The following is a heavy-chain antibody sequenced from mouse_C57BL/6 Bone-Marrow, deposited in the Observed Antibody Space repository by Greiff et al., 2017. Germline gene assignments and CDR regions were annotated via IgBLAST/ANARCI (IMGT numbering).Heavy chain of an antibody. V-gene: IGHV2-9*01. CDR3: AKHGELRLGYAMDY. CDR2: IWGGGST. CDR1: GFSLTSYG. Sequence: VQRVESGPGLVAPSQSLSITCTVSGFSLTSYGVDWVRQPPGKGLEWLGGIWGGGSTNYNSALMSRLSIIKDNSKSQVFLKMNSLQTGDTAMYYCAKHGELRLGYAMDYWGQGTSVTVSS. J-gene: IGHJ4*01. D-gene: IGHD3-2*02.